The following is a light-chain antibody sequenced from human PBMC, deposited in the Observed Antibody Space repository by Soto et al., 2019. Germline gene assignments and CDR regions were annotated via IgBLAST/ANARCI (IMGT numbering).Light chain of an antibody. J-gene: IGKJ3*01. V-gene: IGKV3-20*01. CDR3: QQYGRSAGLFT. Sequence: EIVFTQSPDTLSFSPGERATLSCRASQSVSNTYLAWYQQKPGQAPRLLIYDASSRATGIPDRFSGSGSGTDFTLTISRLEPEDFAVYYCQQYGRSAGLFTFGPGTKVDIK. CDR2: DAS. CDR1: QSVSNTY.